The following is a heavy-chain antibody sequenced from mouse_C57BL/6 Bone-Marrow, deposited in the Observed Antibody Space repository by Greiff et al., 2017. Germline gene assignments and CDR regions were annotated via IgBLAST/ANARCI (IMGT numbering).Heavy chain of an antibody. CDR2: ISNGGGST. Sequence: EVKLVESGGGLVQPGGSLKLSCAASGFTFSDYYMYWVRQTPEKRLEWVAYISNGGGSTYYPDTVKGRFTISRDNAKNTLYLQMSRLKSEDTAMYYCARRLLYAMDYWGQGTSVTVSS. J-gene: IGHJ4*01. V-gene: IGHV5-12*01. CDR1: GFTFSDYY. CDR3: ARRLLYAMDY.